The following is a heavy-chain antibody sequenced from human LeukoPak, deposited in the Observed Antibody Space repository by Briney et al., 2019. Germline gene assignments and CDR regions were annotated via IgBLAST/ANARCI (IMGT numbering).Heavy chain of an antibody. CDR2: INHSGST. D-gene: IGHD3-3*01. V-gene: IGHV4-34*01. Sequence: SETLSLTCAVYGGSFSGYYWSWIRQPPGKGLEWIGEINHSGSTNYNPSLKSRVTISVDTSKNQFSLKLSSVTAADTAVYYCARVWSGYYFVVITDYYYYMDVWGKGTTVTVSS. J-gene: IGHJ6*03. CDR3: ARVWSGYYFVVITDYYYYMDV. CDR1: GGSFSGYY.